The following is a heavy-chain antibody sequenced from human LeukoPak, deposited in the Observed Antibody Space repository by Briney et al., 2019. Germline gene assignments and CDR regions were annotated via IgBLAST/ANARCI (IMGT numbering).Heavy chain of an antibody. Sequence: SETLSLTCTVSGGSISSYYWSWIRQPPGKGLEWIGYIYYSGSTNYNPSLKSRVTISVDTSKNQFSLKLSSVTAADTAVYYCVRENDYDILTGYYTSPGWFDPWGQGTLVTVSS. V-gene: IGHV4-59*01. J-gene: IGHJ5*02. D-gene: IGHD3-9*01. CDR3: VRENDYDILTGYYTSPGWFDP. CDR2: IYYSGST. CDR1: GGSISSYY.